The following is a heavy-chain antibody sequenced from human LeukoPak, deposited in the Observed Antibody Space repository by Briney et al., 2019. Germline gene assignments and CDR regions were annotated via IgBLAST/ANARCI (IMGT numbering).Heavy chain of an antibody. D-gene: IGHD3-10*01. CDR3: AKSMVQGVIPFDY. CDR1: GFTFSSYA. Sequence: GGSLRLSCAASGFTFSSYAMIWVRPAPGKGLEWVSAISGSGGSTYYADSVKGRFTISRDNSKNTLYLQMNSLRAEDTAVYYCAKSMVQGVIPFDYWGQGTLVTVSS. V-gene: IGHV3-23*01. CDR2: ISGSGGST. J-gene: IGHJ4*02.